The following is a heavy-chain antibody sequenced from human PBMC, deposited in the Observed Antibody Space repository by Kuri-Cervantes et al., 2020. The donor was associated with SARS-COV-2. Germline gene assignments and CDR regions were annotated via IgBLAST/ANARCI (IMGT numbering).Heavy chain of an antibody. CDR3: ARYGGITVFGVAPRTHWYFDL. Sequence: SQTLSLTCAVYGGSFSGYYWSWIRQPPGKGLEWIGEINHSGSTNYNPSLKSRVTISVDTSKNQFSLKLSSVTAADTAVYYCARYGGITVFGVAPRTHWYFDLWGRGTLVTVSS. J-gene: IGHJ2*01. CDR2: INHSGST. CDR1: GGSFSGYY. D-gene: IGHD3-3*01. V-gene: IGHV4-34*01.